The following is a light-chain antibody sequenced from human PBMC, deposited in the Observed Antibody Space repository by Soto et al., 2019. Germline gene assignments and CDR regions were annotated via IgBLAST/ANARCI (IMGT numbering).Light chain of an antibody. CDR3: QHYQGGHPIA. CDR2: DVF. V-gene: IGKV3-20*01. J-gene: IGKJ5*01. CDR1: QSVSAR. Sequence: EIVLTQSPDTLSLSPGESATLSCRASQSVSARLAWYKHKPGQPPRLLISDVFNRASGVAERFSGSGSETDFTLIIRRLEPEDSALYYCQHYQGGHPIAFGQGKRLEI.